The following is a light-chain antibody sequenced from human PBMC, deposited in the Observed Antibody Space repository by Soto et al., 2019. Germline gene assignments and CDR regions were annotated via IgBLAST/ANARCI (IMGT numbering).Light chain of an antibody. Sequence: IVMTQPPDTLSVSPGERSTLSCRASESVSTNLAWYQQKAGQASRLLIYGASTRATGIPARFSGSGSGTEFTLTISSLQSEDFAVDYCQQYNDWPSFGQGTKVDI. CDR2: GAS. CDR3: QQYNDWPS. V-gene: IGKV3-15*01. J-gene: IGKJ1*01. CDR1: ESVSTN.